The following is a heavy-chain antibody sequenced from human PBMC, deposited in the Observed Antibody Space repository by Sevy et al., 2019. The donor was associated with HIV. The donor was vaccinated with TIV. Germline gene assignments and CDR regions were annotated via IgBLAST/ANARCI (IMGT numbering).Heavy chain of an antibody. CDR1: GFTFSSYA. V-gene: IGHV3-23*01. CDR3: AREGCSKPHDY. Sequence: GGSLRLSCAASGFTFSSYAMSWVRQAPGKGLEWVSSFSFGCDKINYGDSVKGRFTISRDNSKNTLYLQMHSLRADDTAVYYCAREGCSKPHDYWGQGTLVTVSS. D-gene: IGHD3-10*02. J-gene: IGHJ4*02. CDR2: FSFGCDKI.